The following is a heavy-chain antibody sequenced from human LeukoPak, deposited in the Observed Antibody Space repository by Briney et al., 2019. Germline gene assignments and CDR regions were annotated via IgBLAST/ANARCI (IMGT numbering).Heavy chain of an antibody. CDR2: ISLSGRT. CDR1: GGSISSTNW. J-gene: IGHJ4*02. V-gene: IGHV4-4*02. CDR3: SRESGAFSPFGH. Sequence: SGTLSLTCGVSGGSISSTNWWSWVRQPPGQGLEWIGEISLSGRTNYNPSLKSRVTMSLDESKNQVSLNLVSVTAADTAVYYCSRESGAFSPFGHWGQGTLVTVTS. D-gene: IGHD1-26*01.